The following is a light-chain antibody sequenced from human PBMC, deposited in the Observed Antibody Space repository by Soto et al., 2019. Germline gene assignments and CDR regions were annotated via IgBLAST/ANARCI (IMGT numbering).Light chain of an antibody. CDR2: SAS. CDR3: QYYGTSLT. CDR1: QSVTSRF. V-gene: IGKV3-20*01. J-gene: IGKJ3*01. Sequence: DIMLTQSPGTLSLSPGETATLSCRASQSVTSRFLAWYQQRPGQAPRLLIYSASSRAAGIPDRISGRGSGTDFTLTISRLEPEDFAVYYCQYYGTSLTFGPGTKVDIK.